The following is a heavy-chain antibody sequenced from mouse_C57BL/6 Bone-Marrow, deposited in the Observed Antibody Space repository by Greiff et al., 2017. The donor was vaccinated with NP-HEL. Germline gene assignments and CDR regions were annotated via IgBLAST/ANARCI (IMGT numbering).Heavy chain of an antibody. V-gene: IGHV1-50*01. D-gene: IGHD1-1*01. CDR3: ARKAYYGRSYEFAY. Sequence: QVQLKQPGAELVKPGASVKLSCKASGYTFTTYWMQWVKQRPGQGLEWFGEIDPSDSYTNYNQKFKGKATLTVDTSSSTANMQLSSLTSEDSAVYYCARKAYYGRSYEFAYWGQGTLVTVSA. J-gene: IGHJ3*01. CDR1: GYTFTTYW. CDR2: IDPSDSYT.